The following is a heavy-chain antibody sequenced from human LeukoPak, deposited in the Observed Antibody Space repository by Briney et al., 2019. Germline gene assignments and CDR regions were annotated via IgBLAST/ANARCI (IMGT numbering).Heavy chain of an antibody. J-gene: IGHJ6*02. CDR2: IYYSGNT. V-gene: IGHV4-61*01. D-gene: IGHD3-16*01. Sequence: KASKTLSLTCTVSGGSVSSGSYYWSWIRQPPGKGLEWIGYIYYSGNTNCNPSLKSRVTISVDTSKDQFSLRLSSVTTADTAVYYCARDYTVSRYYYFYGMDVWGQGTTVTVSS. CDR3: ARDYTVSRYYYFYGMDV. CDR1: GGSVSSGSYY.